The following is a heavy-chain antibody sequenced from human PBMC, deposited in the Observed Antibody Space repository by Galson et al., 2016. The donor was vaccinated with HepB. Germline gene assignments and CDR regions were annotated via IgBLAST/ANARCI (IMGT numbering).Heavy chain of an antibody. CDR2: INPIFGTP. Sequence: SVKVSCKASGGTFSRYGINWVRQAPGQGLEWMGGINPIFGTPNYAQKFQGRVTITADESTSTAYMELSSLRSEDTAVYYCARSTSDDTSGYIYGHWGQGTLVTVSS. J-gene: IGHJ4*02. CDR1: GGTFSRYG. D-gene: IGHD3-22*01. CDR3: ARSTSDDTSGYIYGH. V-gene: IGHV1-69*13.